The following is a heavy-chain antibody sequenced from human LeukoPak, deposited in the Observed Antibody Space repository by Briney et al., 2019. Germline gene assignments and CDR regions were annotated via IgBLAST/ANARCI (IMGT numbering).Heavy chain of an antibody. V-gene: IGHV4-34*01. CDR2: INHSGST. CDR3: ARAMRAAAGAEYFQH. Sequence: SETLSLTCAVYGGSFSGYYWSWIRQPPGKGLEWIGEINHSGSTNYNPSLKSRVTISVDTSKNQFSLKLSSVTAADTAVYYCARAMRAAAGAEYFQHWGQGTLVTVSS. CDR1: GGSFSGYY. D-gene: IGHD6-13*01. J-gene: IGHJ1*01.